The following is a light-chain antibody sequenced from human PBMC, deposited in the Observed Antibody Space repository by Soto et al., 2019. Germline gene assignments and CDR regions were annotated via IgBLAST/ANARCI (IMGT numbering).Light chain of an antibody. CDR1: QSVSSD. CDR2: GAS. Sequence: EIVMTQSPDTLSVSPGERATLSCRASQSVSSDLGWYQQKPGQAPRLLIYGASTRATGIPARFSGSGSGTEFTLTISSLQSEDFAVYYCQQYSNWPRTFGQGTKV. CDR3: QQYSNWPRT. V-gene: IGKV3-15*01. J-gene: IGKJ1*01.